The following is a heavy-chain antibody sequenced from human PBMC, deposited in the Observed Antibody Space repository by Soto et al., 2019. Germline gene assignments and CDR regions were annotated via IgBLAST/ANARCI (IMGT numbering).Heavy chain of an antibody. CDR1: GYSFAGYW. CDR2: IYPSDSDT. J-gene: IGHJ4*02. V-gene: IGHV5-51*01. Sequence: PVESLKISCKGSGYSFAGYWISCFLQMPGKGLELMGIIYPSDSDTRYRPSFQGQVTISADKSISSAYLQWSSLRASDTAMYYCARGGVSTRTFDYWGQGTPVTVSS. CDR3: ARGGVSTRTFDY. D-gene: IGHD3-3*01.